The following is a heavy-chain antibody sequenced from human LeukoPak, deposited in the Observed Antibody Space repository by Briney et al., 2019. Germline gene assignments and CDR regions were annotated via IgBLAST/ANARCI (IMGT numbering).Heavy chain of an antibody. D-gene: IGHD6-19*01. J-gene: IGHJ4*02. CDR1: GFTFSSHG. CDR3: AKAGAVAGLFDY. V-gene: IGHV3-30*18. CDR2: ISYDGSNK. Sequence: PGRSLRLSCAASGFTFSSHGMHWVRQAPGKGLEWVAVISYDGSNKYYADSVKGRFTISRDNSKNTLYLQMNSLRAEDTAVYYCAKAGAVAGLFDYWGQGTLVTVSS.